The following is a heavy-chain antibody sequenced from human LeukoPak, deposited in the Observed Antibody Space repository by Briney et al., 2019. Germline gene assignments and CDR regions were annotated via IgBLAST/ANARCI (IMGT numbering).Heavy chain of an antibody. V-gene: IGHV3-23*01. CDR2: ISGSGGST. CDR1: GFTFSTYA. CDR3: AKAMATVGYNWFDP. D-gene: IGHD5-24*01. Sequence: GGSLRLSCVASGFTFSTYAISWVRKAPGRGLDWASAISGSGGSTYYTDSVKGRFTISRDNSENTLYLQMNSLGAEDTAVYYCAKAMATVGYNWFDPWGQGTLVTVSS. J-gene: IGHJ5*02.